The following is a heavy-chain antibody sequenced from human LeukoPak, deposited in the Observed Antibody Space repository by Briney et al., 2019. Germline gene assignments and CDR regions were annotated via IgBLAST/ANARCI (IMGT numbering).Heavy chain of an antibody. D-gene: IGHD3-9*01. V-gene: IGHV4-39*07. CDR2: IFYSGNT. J-gene: IGHJ4*02. CDR1: GGSISSSSYY. Sequence: SETLSLTCTVSGGSISSSSYYWAWVRQPPGKGLEWLGSIFYSGNTHYNPSLKSPVTISIDTSKNQFSLKVSSVTAADTAIYYCARDLSFDWFPYYFDYWGQGILVTVSS. CDR3: ARDLSFDWFPYYFDY.